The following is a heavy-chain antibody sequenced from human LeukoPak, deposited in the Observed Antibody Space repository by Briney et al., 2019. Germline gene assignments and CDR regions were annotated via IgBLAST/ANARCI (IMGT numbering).Heavy chain of an antibody. J-gene: IGHJ4*02. D-gene: IGHD3-10*01. CDR2: INPSSGGT. CDR3: ARDLVGYYGSGSYPSDY. V-gene: IGHV1-2*02. Sequence: GASVKVSCKASGYTFTGYYMHWVRQAPGQGLEWMGWINPSSGGTNYAQKFQGRVTMTRDTSIGTAYMELSRLRSDDTAVYYCARDLVGYYGSGSYPSDYWGQGTLVTVSS. CDR1: GYTFTGYY.